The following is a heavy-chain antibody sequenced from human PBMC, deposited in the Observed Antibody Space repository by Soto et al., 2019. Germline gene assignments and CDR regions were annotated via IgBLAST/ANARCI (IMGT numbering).Heavy chain of an antibody. CDR3: AKDRRVVAANVGFDY. CDR2: ISGSGGST. Sequence: GGSLRLSCAASGFTFSTYAMSWVRQAPGKGLEWVSAISGSGGSTYYADSVKGRFTISRDNSKNTLYLQMNSLRAEDTALYYCAKDRRVVAANVGFDYWGQGTLVTVSS. J-gene: IGHJ4*02. CDR1: GFTFSTYA. D-gene: IGHD2-15*01. V-gene: IGHV3-23*01.